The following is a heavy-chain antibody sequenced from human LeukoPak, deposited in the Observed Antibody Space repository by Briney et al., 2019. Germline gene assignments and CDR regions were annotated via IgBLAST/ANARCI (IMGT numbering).Heavy chain of an antibody. J-gene: IGHJ4*02. CDR2: IYHSGST. D-gene: IGHD6-19*01. Sequence: SETLSLTCAVSGYSTSSGYYWGWIRQPPGKGLEWIGSIYHSGSTYYNPSLKSRVTISVDTSKNQFSLKLISVTAADTAVYYCAKGPGYSSGWYLYWGQGTLVTVSS. V-gene: IGHV4-38-2*01. CDR1: GYSTSSGYY. CDR3: AKGPGYSSGWYLY.